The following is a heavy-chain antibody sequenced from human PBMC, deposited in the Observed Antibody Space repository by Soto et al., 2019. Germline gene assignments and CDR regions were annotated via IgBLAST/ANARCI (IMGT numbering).Heavy chain of an antibody. Sequence: EVQLVESGGGLVQPGASLRLSCAASGFSVSSFYMTWVRQAPGKGLEWVSVISSDGSTNYADCVKGRFTISRDNSKNMLNLKMNSLRAEDTAVYYCAMDRLGGAYDFWHGGQGTLVTVSS. V-gene: IGHV3-66*01. D-gene: IGHD3-3*01. CDR3: AMDRLGGAYDFWH. CDR2: ISSDGST. CDR1: GFSVSSFY. J-gene: IGHJ4*02.